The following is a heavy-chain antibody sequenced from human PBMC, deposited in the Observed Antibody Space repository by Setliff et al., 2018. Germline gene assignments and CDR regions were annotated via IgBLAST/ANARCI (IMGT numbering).Heavy chain of an antibody. J-gene: IGHJ4*02. CDR1: GDPMSSRRYY. Sequence: SETLSLTCTVSGDPMSSRRYYWAWIRQPAGKGLEWIGQIYTSWSTNYDPSLKSRVTMSVDTSKNQFSLKLNSVTAADTAVYYCARDRTYYGSGTYTRYFDYWGQGTLVTVSS. CDR3: ARDRTYYGSGTYTRYFDY. V-gene: IGHV4-61*09. D-gene: IGHD3-10*01. CDR2: IYTSWST.